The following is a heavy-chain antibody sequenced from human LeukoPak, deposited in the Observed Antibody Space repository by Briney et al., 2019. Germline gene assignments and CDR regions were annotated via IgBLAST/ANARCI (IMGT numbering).Heavy chain of an antibody. CDR1: GGSISTYY. CDR3: ARRGYSSGWYDFDY. Sequence: SETLPLTCTVSGGSISTYYWSWIRQPPGKGLEWIGYIYYSGSTNYNPSLKSRVTISVDTSKNQFSLRLSSVTAADTAIYYCARRGYSSGWYDFDYWGQGTLVTVYS. J-gene: IGHJ4*02. CDR2: IYYSGST. D-gene: IGHD6-19*01. V-gene: IGHV4-59*08.